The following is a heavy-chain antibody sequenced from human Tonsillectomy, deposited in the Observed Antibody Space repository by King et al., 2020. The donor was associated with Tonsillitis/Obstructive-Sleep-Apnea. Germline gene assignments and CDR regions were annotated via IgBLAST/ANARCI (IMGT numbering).Heavy chain of an antibody. D-gene: IGHD2-2*01. J-gene: IGHJ4*02. CDR1: GGTFSSYA. Sequence: QLVQSGAEVKKPGSSGKVSCKASGGTFSSYAISWVRQAPGQGLEWMGGSIPIFGTANYAQKFQGRVTSTADESTSTAYMELSSLRSEDTAVYYCARGYCSSTSCYNFDYWGQGTLVTVSS. V-gene: IGHV1-69*01. CDR3: ARGYCSSTSCYNFDY. CDR2: SIPIFGTA.